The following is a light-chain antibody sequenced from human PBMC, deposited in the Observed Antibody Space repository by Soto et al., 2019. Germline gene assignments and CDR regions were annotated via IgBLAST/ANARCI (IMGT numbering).Light chain of an antibody. Sequence: ELLMTQSPATLSVSPGETATLSCRASQSVYGNLAWYQQKPGQAPRLLVFAASTRAAGIPARFSGGGSGTDYTLTISSLQSEDLAVYYCQHYNNWPLLSFGGGTKVEI. CDR3: QHYNNWPLLS. CDR1: QSVYGN. V-gene: IGKV3D-15*01. CDR2: AAS. J-gene: IGKJ4*01.